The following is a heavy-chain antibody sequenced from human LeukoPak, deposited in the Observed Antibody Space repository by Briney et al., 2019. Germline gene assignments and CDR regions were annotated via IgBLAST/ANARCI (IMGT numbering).Heavy chain of an antibody. CDR3: TRGVLLWFGELLRENYFDY. V-gene: IGHV3-49*04. Sequence: GGSLRLSCTASGFTFGDYAMSWVRQAPGKGREWVGFIRSKAYGGTTEYAASVKGRFTISRDDSKSIAYLQMNSLKTEDTAVYYCTRGVLLWFGELLRENYFDYWGQGTLVTVSS. CDR1: GFTFGDYA. D-gene: IGHD3-10*01. CDR2: IRSKAYGGTT. J-gene: IGHJ4*02.